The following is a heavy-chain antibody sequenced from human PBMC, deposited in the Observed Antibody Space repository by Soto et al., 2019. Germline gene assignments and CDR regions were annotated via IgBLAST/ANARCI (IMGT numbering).Heavy chain of an antibody. CDR2: IAYDSSKK. Sequence: QVQLVESGGGVVQPGRSVRLSCAASGFSFSYYAMHWVRQAPGKGLEWVAVIAYDSSKKYYADSVKGRFTISRDNSKNTLYLLMNSLRDDDTAVYYCASPYCSGGSCYLTEYFQYWGQGTLVTVSS. D-gene: IGHD2-15*01. CDR3: ASPYCSGGSCYLTEYFQY. J-gene: IGHJ1*01. CDR1: GFSFSYYA. V-gene: IGHV3-30*03.